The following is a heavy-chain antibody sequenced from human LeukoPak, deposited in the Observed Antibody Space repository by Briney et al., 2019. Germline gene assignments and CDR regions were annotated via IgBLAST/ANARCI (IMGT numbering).Heavy chain of an antibody. D-gene: IGHD3-10*01. CDR3: ASGSGSYRTPYYYMDV. J-gene: IGHJ6*03. Sequence: QSGGSLRLSCVASGFTVSSNYMSGVRQAPGKGLEWVSVIYSGGSTYYADSVKGRFTISRDNSKNTLYLQMNSLRAEDTAVYYCASGSGSYRTPYYYMDVWGTGTTVTVSS. CDR2: IYSGGST. V-gene: IGHV3-53*01. CDR1: GFTVSSNY.